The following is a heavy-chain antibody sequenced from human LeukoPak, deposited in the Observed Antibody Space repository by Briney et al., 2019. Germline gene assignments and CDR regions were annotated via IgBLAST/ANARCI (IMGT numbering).Heavy chain of an antibody. CDR1: GYTLTELS. CDR3: ATGERDTAMANFDY. V-gene: IGHV1-24*01. CDR2: FYPEDGET. Sequence: ASVRVSCKVSGYTLTELSMHWVRQAPGKGLEWMGGFYPEDGETIYAQKFQGRVTITEDTSTDTAYMELSSLRSEDTAVYYCATGERDTAMANFDYWGQGTLVTVSS. J-gene: IGHJ4*02. D-gene: IGHD5-18*01.